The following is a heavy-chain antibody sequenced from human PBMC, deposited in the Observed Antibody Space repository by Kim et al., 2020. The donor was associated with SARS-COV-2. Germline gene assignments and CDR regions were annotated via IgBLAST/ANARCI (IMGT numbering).Heavy chain of an antibody. D-gene: IGHD2-2*01. J-gene: IGHJ5*02. CDR2: ISYDGTIQ. V-gene: IGHV3-30*18. Sequence: GGSLRLSCAASGLTFRNYGMHWVRQAPGKGLEWVAAISYDGTIQYYGDSVEGRFTISRDNSKNTLYLQMNSLRLEDTAVYYCAKGPIAVVSGGKMWLDPWGQGTLVTVSS. CDR1: GLTFRNYG. CDR3: AKGPIAVVSGGKMWLDP.